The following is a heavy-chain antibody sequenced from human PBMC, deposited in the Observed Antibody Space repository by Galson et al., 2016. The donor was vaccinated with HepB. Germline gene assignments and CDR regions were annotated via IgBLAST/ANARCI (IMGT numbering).Heavy chain of an antibody. D-gene: IGHD5-24*01. Sequence: SCKASGYTFPDYYIHWVRQAPGQGLEWMGWNNLNSGGTDYAQQFQGRVTMTRDTSISTAYMDLSRLRSDDTAVYLCAKDLRDGTYYLDYWGQGTLVTVTA. CDR1: GYTFPDYY. CDR3: AKDLRDGTYYLDY. CDR2: NNLNSGGT. J-gene: IGHJ4*02. V-gene: IGHV1-2*02.